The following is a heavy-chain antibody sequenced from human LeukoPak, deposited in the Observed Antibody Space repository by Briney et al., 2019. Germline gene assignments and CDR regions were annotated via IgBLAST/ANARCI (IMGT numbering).Heavy chain of an antibody. CDR3: ARGLDIFRGNNWFDP. Sequence: SVKVSCKASGGTFSSYAISWVRQAPGQGLEWMGGIIPIFGTANYAQKFQGRVTITADESTSTAYMELSSLRSEDTAVYYCARGLDIFRGNNWFDPWGQGTLVTVSS. J-gene: IGHJ5*02. V-gene: IGHV1-69*01. CDR2: IIPIFGTA. D-gene: IGHD2-2*03. CDR1: GGTFSSYA.